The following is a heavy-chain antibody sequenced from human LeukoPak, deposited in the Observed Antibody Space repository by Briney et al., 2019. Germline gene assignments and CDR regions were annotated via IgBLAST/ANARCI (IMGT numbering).Heavy chain of an antibody. V-gene: IGHV4-39*01. CDR1: GGSISSSSYY. CDR3: ARKPGATGYSSFHY. D-gene: IGHD6-19*01. J-gene: IGHJ4*02. CDR2: IYYSGST. Sequence: SETLSLNCTVSGGSISSSSYYWGWIRQPPGKGLEWIGSIYYSGSTYYNPSLKSRVTISVDTSKNQFSLKLSSVTAADTAVYYCARKPGATGYSSFHYWGQGTLVTVSS.